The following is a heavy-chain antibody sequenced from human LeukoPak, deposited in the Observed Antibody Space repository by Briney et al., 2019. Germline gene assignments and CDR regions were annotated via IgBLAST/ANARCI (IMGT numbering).Heavy chain of an antibody. J-gene: IGHJ5*02. CDR1: GASLSGYH. CDR3: ARDGRWGFGELFDWFDP. CDR2: INHSGST. V-gene: IGHV4-34*01. D-gene: IGHD3-10*01. Sequence: SETLSLTCVVYGASLSGYHWSWIRQPPGKGLEWIGEINHSGSTNYNPSLKSRVTISVDTSNNQFSLKLSSVTAADTAVYYCARDGRWGFGELFDWFDPWGQGTLVTVSS.